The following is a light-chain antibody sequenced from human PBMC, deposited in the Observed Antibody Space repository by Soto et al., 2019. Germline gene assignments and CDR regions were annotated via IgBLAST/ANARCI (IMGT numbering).Light chain of an antibody. J-gene: IGKJ1*01. CDR3: QQYNNWPRT. V-gene: IGKV1-5*03. CDR1: QSIGDL. Sequence: DIQMTQSPSTLSASVEDRVTITCRASQSIGDLLAWYQQKPGEAPKLLIYKASYLESGVPSRFSGSGSGTEFTLTISSLQSEDFAVYYCQQYNNWPRTFGQGTKVDI. CDR2: KAS.